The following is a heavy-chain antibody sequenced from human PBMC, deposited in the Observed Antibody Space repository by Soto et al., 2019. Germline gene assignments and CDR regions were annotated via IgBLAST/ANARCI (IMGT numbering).Heavy chain of an antibody. CDR1: GFTFSSYA. Sequence: EVQLLESGGGLVQPGGSRRLSCAASGFTFSSYAMSWVRQAPGKGLEWVSTISDSGSTYYADSVKGRFTISRAISKNTLYVQMSSLRAEDTAVYYCAKGGEGYCSGTSCLYHMDAWGKGTTVTVSS. CDR3: AKGGEGYCSGTSCLYHMDA. J-gene: IGHJ6*03. CDR2: ISDSGST. V-gene: IGHV3-23*01. D-gene: IGHD2-15*01.